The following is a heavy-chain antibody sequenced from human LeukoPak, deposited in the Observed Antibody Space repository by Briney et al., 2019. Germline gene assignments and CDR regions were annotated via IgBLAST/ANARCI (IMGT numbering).Heavy chain of an antibody. CDR2: ISSSSSII. CDR3: ARDDSSGYLFDS. Sequence: PGGSLRLSGAASGFTFRSYAMSWVRQAPGKGLEWVSAISSSSSIIYYADSVKGRFTISRGNAKKSLYLQMNSLRDEDTAVYYCARDDSSGYLFDSWGQGTLVTVSS. V-gene: IGHV3-48*02. D-gene: IGHD3-22*01. CDR1: GFTFRSYA. J-gene: IGHJ4*02.